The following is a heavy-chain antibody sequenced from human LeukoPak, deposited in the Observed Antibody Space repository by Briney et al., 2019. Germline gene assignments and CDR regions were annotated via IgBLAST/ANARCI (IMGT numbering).Heavy chain of an antibody. CDR3: ARAQGYYDSSGYRLHGGPDY. D-gene: IGHD3-22*01. CDR2: INPNSGGT. V-gene: IGHV1-2*02. CDR1: GYTFTGYY. Sequence: GASVKVSCKASGYTFTGYYMHWVRQAPGQGLEWMGWINPNSGGTNYAQKFQGRVTMTRDTSISTAYMELSRLRSDDTAVYYCARAQGYYDSSGYRLHGGPDYWGQGTLVTVSS. J-gene: IGHJ4*02.